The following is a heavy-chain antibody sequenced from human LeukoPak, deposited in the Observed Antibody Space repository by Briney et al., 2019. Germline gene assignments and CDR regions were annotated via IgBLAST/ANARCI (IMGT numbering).Heavy chain of an antibody. Sequence: GGSLRLSCAASGFTFSSYSMNWVRQAPGKGLEWVSSISSRSSYIYYADSVKGRFAISRDNAKNSLYLQMNSLRAEDTAVYYCARDRGNEYCSSTSCYIPYYFDYWGQGTLVTVSS. CDR2: ISSRSSYI. CDR1: GFTFSSYS. J-gene: IGHJ4*02. V-gene: IGHV3-21*01. CDR3: ARDRGNEYCSSTSCYIPYYFDY. D-gene: IGHD2-2*02.